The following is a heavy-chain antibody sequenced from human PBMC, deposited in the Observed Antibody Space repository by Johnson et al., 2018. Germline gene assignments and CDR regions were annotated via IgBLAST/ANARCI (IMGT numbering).Heavy chain of an antibody. Sequence: QVQLVQSGAEVKKPGASVKVSCKASGYTFTSYAMHWVRQAPGQRLEWMGWINAGNGNTKYSQKFQGRVTITRATSASTAYMELSSLRSEDTAVYSCARVVPYFGGAPKAYYYMDVWGKGTTVTVSS. D-gene: IGHD3-3*01. CDR1: GYTFTSYA. J-gene: IGHJ6*03. CDR2: INAGNGNT. V-gene: IGHV1-3*01. CDR3: ARVVPYFGGAPKAYYYMDV.